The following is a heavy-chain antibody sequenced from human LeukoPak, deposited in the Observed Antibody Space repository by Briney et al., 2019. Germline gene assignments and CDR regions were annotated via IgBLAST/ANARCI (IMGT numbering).Heavy chain of an antibody. Sequence: SETLSLTCTVSGGSISSRTYYWGWIRQPPGKGLEWIGTIYYSGTTYYNPSLKSRVSISLDTSKNQFSLKLSSVTAADTAIYYCARDFSSSSTVYYYSYMDVWGKGTTVTVSS. D-gene: IGHD6-6*01. CDR2: IYYSGTT. CDR1: GGSISSRTYY. J-gene: IGHJ6*03. V-gene: IGHV4-39*07. CDR3: ARDFSSSSTVYYYSYMDV.